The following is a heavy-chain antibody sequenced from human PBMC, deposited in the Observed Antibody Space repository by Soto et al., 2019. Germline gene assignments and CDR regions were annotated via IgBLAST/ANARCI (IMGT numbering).Heavy chain of an antibody. CDR1: GGTFSAYP. CDR3: ARARGSTPGWYFEV. Sequence: QVLLVQSGAEVKKPGSSVKVSCKASGGTFSAYPISWVRQAPGQGPEWMGGIIPMFGTTNYAPKFQGRVTITADDPTSTAYMEMSSLRFEATAISSCARARGSTPGWYFEVWGRGTPVTVSS. V-gene: IGHV1-69*12. CDR2: IIPMFGTT. D-gene: IGHD2-2*01. J-gene: IGHJ2*01.